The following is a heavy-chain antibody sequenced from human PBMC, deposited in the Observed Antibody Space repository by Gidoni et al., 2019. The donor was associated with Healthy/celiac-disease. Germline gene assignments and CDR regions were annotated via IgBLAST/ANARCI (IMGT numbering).Heavy chain of an antibody. D-gene: IGHD2-15*01. CDR2: ISYDGSNK. J-gene: IGHJ4*02. CDR1: GFAFSSYA. V-gene: IGHV3-30-3*01. Sequence: QVQLVASGGGVVQPGRSLRLSCAAYGFAFSSYAMPWVRQAPGQGLELFAVISYDGSNKYYADSVKGRFTISRYNSKTTLYLQMYSLRAEDTAVYYCARSPLGVVKPNYFDYWGQGTLVTVSS. CDR3: ARSPLGVVKPNYFDY.